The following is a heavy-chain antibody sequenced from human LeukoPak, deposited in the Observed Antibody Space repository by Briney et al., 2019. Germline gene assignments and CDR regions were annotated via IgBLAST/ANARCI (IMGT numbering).Heavy chain of an antibody. CDR1: GGSISSYY. V-gene: IGHV4-34*01. CDR2: INHSGST. J-gene: IGHJ4*02. D-gene: IGHD6-13*01. CDR3: ASLLQGVDY. Sequence: PSETLSLTCTVSGGSISSYYWSWIRQPPGKGLEWIGEINHSGSTNYNPSLKSRVTISVDTSKNQFSLKLSSVTAADTAVYYCASLLQGVDYWGQGTLVTVSS.